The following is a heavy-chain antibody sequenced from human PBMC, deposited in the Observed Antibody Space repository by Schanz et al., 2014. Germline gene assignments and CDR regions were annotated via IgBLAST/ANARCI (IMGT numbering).Heavy chain of an antibody. J-gene: IGHJ4*02. CDR1: GGTFSSYP. CDR3: ARGRGFYDY. Sequence: QLQLVQSGAEVKKPGSSVKVSCKLSGGTFSSYPISWMRQAPGHGLEWMGKIIPVRNIATYAQRFQGRISIAADTSTNPAYMELSSLTSEDTAVHYCARGRGFYDYWGQGTLVTVSS. CDR2: IIPVRNIA. V-gene: IGHV1-69*02. D-gene: IGHD3-10*01.